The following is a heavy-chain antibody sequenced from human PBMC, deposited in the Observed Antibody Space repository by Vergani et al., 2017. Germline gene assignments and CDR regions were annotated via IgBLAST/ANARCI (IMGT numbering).Heavy chain of an antibody. J-gene: IGHJ5*02. CDR3: ARGKKCGGDCLGNWFDP. V-gene: IGHV3-21*01. D-gene: IGHD2-21*02. CDR1: GFTFSTYS. Sequence: EVQLVESGGGLVKPGGSLRLSCAASGFTFSTYSMNWVRQAPGKGLEWVSSISSSSSYIYFADSVKGRFAISRDNAKNSLYLQMNSLRAEDTAVYYCARGKKCGGDCLGNWFDPWGQGTLVTVSS. CDR2: ISSSSSYI.